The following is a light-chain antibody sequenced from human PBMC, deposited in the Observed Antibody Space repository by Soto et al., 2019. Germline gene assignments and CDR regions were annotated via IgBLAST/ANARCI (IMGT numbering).Light chain of an antibody. V-gene: IGLV2-23*02. CDR3: CSSGGSPTYV. J-gene: IGLJ1*01. CDR2: EVN. CDR1: SSNVGSYKL. Sequence: QSVLTQPASVSGSPGQSITSSCTGTSSNVGSYKLVSWYQQHPGKAPKLMIFEVNKRPSGVSNRFSGSKSGNTASLTISGLKVEDEADYYCCSSGGSPTYVFGTGTKVT.